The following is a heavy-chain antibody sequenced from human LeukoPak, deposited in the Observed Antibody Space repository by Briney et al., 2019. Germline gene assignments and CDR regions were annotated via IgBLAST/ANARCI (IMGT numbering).Heavy chain of an antibody. CDR3: AKAISRNYDLDY. CDR1: GFTFSSYA. CDR2: ISGSGGST. V-gene: IGHV3-23*01. J-gene: IGHJ4*02. Sequence: PGGSLRLSCAASGFTFSSYAMSWVRQAPGKGLEWVSAISGSGGSTYYADSVRGRFTISRDNSKNTLYLQMNSLRAEDTAVYYCAKAISRNYDLDYWGQGTLVTVSS. D-gene: IGHD3-3*01.